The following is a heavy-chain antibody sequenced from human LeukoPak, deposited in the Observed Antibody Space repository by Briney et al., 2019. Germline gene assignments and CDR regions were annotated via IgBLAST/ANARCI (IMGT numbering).Heavy chain of an antibody. D-gene: IGHD2-2*01. J-gene: IGHJ5*02. CDR2: TYYSGST. V-gene: IGHV4-59*12. Sequence: SETLSLTCTVSGGSISSYYWSWIRQPPGKGLEWIGYTYYSGSTNYNPSLKSRVTISVDTSKNQFSLKLSSVTAADTAVYYCAREVEVGYCSSTSCYAPYNWFDPWGQGTLVTVSS. CDR3: AREVEVGYCSSTSCYAPYNWFDP. CDR1: GGSISSYY.